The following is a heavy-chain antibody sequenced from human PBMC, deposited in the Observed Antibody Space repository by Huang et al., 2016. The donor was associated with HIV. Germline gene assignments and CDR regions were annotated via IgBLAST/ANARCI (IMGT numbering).Heavy chain of an antibody. Sequence: QVQLHQWGAGLLKPSETLSLTCVVYGGSFSGPNWTWIRQTPGKGLEWIGEINHRGRTKYSPSRKRRVTISLDTSKNQFSLRLISVTAADTAVYYCARGRGDARGFLGLDFWGQGTLVTVSS. CDR2: INHRGRT. D-gene: IGHD3-16*01. CDR1: GGSFSGPN. J-gene: IGHJ4*02. CDR3: ARGRGDARGFLGLDF. V-gene: IGHV4-34*01.